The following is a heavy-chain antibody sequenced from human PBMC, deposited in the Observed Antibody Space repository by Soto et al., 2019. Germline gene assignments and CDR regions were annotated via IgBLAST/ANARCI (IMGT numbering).Heavy chain of an antibody. CDR2: IFYLGSS. J-gene: IGHJ5*02. V-gene: IGHV4-39*01. Sequence: SDTMSLTSTVSGDSIIRSDFYWVWVRHPPGKGLEWIGSIFYLGSSYYNPSLKSRVTMSVDTSKNQFSLRLRSVTAADTALYFCARHSLALRKNNWFDPWGQGIMVTVSS. D-gene: IGHD3-3*02. CDR3: ARHSLALRKNNWFDP. CDR1: GDSIIRSDFY.